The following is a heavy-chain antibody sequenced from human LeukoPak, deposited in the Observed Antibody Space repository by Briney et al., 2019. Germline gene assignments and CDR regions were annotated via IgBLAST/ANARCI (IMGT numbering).Heavy chain of an antibody. J-gene: IGHJ4*02. CDR2: IYYSGST. CDR1: GGSISSSSYY. D-gene: IGHD3-22*01. V-gene: IGHV4-39*07. CDR3: ARGSIFDSSGYYRQRYFDY. Sequence: SETLSLTCTVSGGSISSSSYYWGWIRQPPGKGLEWIGSIYYSGSTYYNPSLKSRVTISVDTSKNQFSLKLSSVTAADTAVYYCARGSIFDSSGYYRQRYFDYWGQGTLVTVSS.